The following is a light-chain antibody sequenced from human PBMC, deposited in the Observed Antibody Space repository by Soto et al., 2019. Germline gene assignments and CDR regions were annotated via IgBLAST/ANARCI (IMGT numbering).Light chain of an antibody. Sequence: QSVLTQPASVSGSPGQSITISCTGTSSDVGGYNYVSWYQQHPGKAPKFMIYEVSNRPSGVSNRFSGSKSGNTASLTISGIQAEDEADYYCRSYTSSNTYVFAKGTKVTVL. J-gene: IGLJ1*01. CDR2: EVS. V-gene: IGLV2-14*01. CDR3: RSYTSSNTYV. CDR1: SSDVGGYNY.